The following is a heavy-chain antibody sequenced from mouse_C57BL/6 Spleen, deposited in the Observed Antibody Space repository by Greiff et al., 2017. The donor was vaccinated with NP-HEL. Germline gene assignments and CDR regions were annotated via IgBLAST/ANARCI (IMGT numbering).Heavy chain of an antibody. CDR3: ARGINPNYYAMDY. V-gene: IGHV1-78*01. CDR1: GYTFTDHT. D-gene: IGHD6-1*01. J-gene: IGHJ4*01. CDR2: IYPRDGST. Sequence: VQLQQSDAELVKPGASVTISCKVSGYTFTDHTIHWMKQRPEQGLEWIGYIYPRDGSTKYNEKFKGKATLTADKSSSTAYMQLNSLTSEDSAVYFCARGINPNYYAMDYWGQGTSVTVSS.